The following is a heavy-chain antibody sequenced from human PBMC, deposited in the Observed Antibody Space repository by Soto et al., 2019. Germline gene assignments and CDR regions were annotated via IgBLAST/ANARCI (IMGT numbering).Heavy chain of an antibody. CDR1: GYTLTELS. D-gene: IGHD2-15*01. Sequence: ASVKVSCKVSGYTLTELSMHWVRQAPGKGLEWMGGFDPEDGETIYAQKFQGRVTMTEDTSTDTAYMELSSLRSEDTAVYYCATYCSGGSCYSGHPNFDYWGQGTLVTVSS. J-gene: IGHJ4*02. CDR3: ATYCSGGSCYSGHPNFDY. V-gene: IGHV1-24*01. CDR2: FDPEDGET.